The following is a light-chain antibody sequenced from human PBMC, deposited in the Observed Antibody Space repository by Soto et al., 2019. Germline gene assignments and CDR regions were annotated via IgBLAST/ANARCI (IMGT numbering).Light chain of an antibody. J-gene: IGLJ1*01. Sequence: QSALTQPASVSGSPGQSITISCTGSSSDIGDYDYVTWYQQHPGKAPKVLISEVSNRPSGVSNRFSGSKSGNTASLTISGLQAEDEAAYHCTSYATGNTRGFGSGTKVTV. V-gene: IGLV2-14*01. CDR3: TSYATGNTRG. CDR2: EVS. CDR1: SSDIGDYDY.